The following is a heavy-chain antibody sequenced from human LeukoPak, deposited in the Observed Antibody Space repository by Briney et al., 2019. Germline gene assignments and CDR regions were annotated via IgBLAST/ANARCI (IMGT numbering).Heavy chain of an antibody. Sequence: ASVKVSCKASGYTFTGYYMHWVRQAPGQGLEWMGWINPNSGGTNYAQKFQGRVTMTRDTSISTAYMELSRLRSDDTAVYYCARGAKNQLLSSGTGAFDIWGQGTMVTVSS. J-gene: IGHJ3*02. CDR3: ARGAKNQLLSSGTGAFDI. D-gene: IGHD2-2*01. CDR1: GYTFTGYY. V-gene: IGHV1-2*02. CDR2: INPNSGGT.